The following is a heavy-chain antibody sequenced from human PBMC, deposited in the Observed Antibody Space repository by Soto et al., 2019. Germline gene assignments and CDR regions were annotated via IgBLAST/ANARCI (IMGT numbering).Heavy chain of an antibody. V-gene: IGHV4-30-4*01. Sequence: SETLSLTCTVSGGSISSCDYYWSWIRQPPGKGLEWIGYIYYSGSTYYNPSLKSRVTISVDTSKNQFSLKLSSVTAADTAVYYCARLGIVGATPRDYWGQGTLVTVSS. CDR2: IYYSGST. J-gene: IGHJ4*02. D-gene: IGHD1-26*01. CDR3: ARLGIVGATPRDY. CDR1: GGSISSCDYY.